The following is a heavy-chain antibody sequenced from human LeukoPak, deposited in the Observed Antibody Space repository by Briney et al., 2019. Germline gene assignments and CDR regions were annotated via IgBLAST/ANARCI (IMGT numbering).Heavy chain of an antibody. J-gene: IGHJ4*02. CDR3: ARDPPEDEWNSLDS. V-gene: IGHV4-59*02. D-gene: IGHD1-7*01. Sequence: SETLSLTCTVSGGSVNGYYWNWIRQAPGKGLEWIGFIHYSGLTVYSPSLQSRVSMSVDTSRNQFSLDLSSVTAAYTALYYCARDPPEDEWNSLDSWGQGILVTVSS. CDR1: GGSVNGYY. CDR2: IHYSGLT.